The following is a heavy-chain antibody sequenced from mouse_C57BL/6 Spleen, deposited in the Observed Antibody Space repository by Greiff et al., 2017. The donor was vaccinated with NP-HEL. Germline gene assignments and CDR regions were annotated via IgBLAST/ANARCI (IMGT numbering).Heavy chain of an antibody. V-gene: IGHV7-1*01. CDR3: ARDGGDGLDY. CDR2: SRNKANDYTT. Sequence: EVQRVESGGGLVQSGRSLRLSCATSGFTFSDFYMEWVRQAPGKGLEWIAASRNKANDYTTEYSASVKGRFIVSRDTSQSILYLQMNALRAEDTAIYYCARDGGDGLDYWGQGTTLTVSS. D-gene: IGHD2-3*01. CDR1: GFTFSDFY. J-gene: IGHJ2*01.